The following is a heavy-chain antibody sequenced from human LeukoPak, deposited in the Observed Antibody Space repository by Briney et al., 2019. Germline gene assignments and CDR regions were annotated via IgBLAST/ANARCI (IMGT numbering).Heavy chain of an antibody. CDR1: GGSFSGYY. D-gene: IGHD6-6*01. CDR2: IHHSRST. Sequence: SETLSLTCAVYGGSFSGYYWSWIRQPPGKGLEWGGDIHHSRSTNYNPSLKSRVTFSVDTSKNQFSLKLRSVTAADTAVYYCARGGRYSSSSPFDYWGQGTLVTVSS. J-gene: IGHJ4*02. V-gene: IGHV4-34*01. CDR3: ARGGRYSSSSPFDY.